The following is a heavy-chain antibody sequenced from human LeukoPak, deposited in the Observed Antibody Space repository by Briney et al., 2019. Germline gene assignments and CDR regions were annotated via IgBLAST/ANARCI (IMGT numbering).Heavy chain of an antibody. CDR2: ISGSGEST. CDR3: ARWTNYHAFDI. CDR1: GFTFSSYA. Sequence: GGSLRLSCGASGFTFSSYAKSWVRQAPGKGLEWVSGISGSGESTTYADSVKGRFTISRDDSKNTVYLQMNSLRAEDTAVYYCARWTNYHAFDIWGQGTMVTVSS. J-gene: IGHJ3*02. D-gene: IGHD1-7*01. V-gene: IGHV3-23*01.